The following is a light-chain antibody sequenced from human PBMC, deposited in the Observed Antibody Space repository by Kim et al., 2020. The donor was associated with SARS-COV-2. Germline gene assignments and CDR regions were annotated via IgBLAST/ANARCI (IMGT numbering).Light chain of an antibody. Sequence: FAPGERATLSCRTNQSVTSYLAWYQQKPGQATRLLIYDASNRATGIPARFSGSGSGTDFTLTISSLEPEDFAVYYCQQRSNWITFGQGTRLEIK. CDR2: DAS. V-gene: IGKV3-11*01. CDR1: QSVTSY. CDR3: QQRSNWIT. J-gene: IGKJ5*01.